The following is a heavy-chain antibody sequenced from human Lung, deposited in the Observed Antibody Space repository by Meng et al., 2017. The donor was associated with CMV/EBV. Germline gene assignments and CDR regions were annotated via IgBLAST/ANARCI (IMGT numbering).Heavy chain of an antibody. CDR2: LHYGGTT. CDR1: GGSVSRGCYH. V-gene: IGHV4-39*07. Sequence: GSLRLSXSVSGGSVSRGCYHWGWIRQPPGKGLEWIGTLHYGGTTYSNPSLKSRVTISVDTSNNHFSLKLTSVTAADTAVYYCARDMRPMRRFDPWGQGTQVTGSS. CDR3: ARDMRPMRRFDP. D-gene: IGHD3-22*01. J-gene: IGHJ5*02.